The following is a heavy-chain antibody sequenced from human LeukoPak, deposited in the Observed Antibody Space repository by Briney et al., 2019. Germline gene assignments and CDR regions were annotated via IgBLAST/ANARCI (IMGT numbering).Heavy chain of an antibody. CDR2: ISSSSSYI. J-gene: IGHJ4*02. CDR1: GFTFSSYS. Sequence: PGGSLRLSCAASGFTFSSYSMNWVRQAPGKGLEWVSSISSSSSYIYYADSVKGRFTISRDNAKNSLYLQMNSLRAGDTAVYYCARGLGSSYYFDYWGQGTLVTVSS. D-gene: IGHD6-6*01. CDR3: ARGLGSSYYFDY. V-gene: IGHV3-21*01.